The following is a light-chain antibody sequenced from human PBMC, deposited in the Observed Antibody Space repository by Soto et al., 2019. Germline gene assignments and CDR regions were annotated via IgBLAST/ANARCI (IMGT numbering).Light chain of an antibody. J-gene: IGKJ1*01. CDR3: QQYGNSPRT. CDR1: QSVAGTY. CDR2: GAF. V-gene: IGKV3-20*01. Sequence: EIVLTHSPGTLALSPCGGAALSRSASQSVAGTYLAWYQQKPGQAPRLLIFGAFNRAPGIPDRFSGSGSGADFTLTISRLEPEDFAVYYCQQYGNSPRTFGQGTKVDIK.